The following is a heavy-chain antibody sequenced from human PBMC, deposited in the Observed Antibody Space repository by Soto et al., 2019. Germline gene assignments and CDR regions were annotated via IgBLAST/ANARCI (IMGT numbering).Heavy chain of an antibody. Sequence: SETLSLTCTVSGGSISSSSYYWGWIRQPPGKGLEWIGSIYYSGSTYYNPSLKSRVTISVDTSKNQFSLKLSSVTAADTAVYYCARQAVDTAMIFDYWSQGTLVTVSS. J-gene: IGHJ4*02. CDR3: ARQAVDTAMIFDY. CDR2: IYYSGST. V-gene: IGHV4-39*01. CDR1: GGSISSSSYY. D-gene: IGHD5-18*01.